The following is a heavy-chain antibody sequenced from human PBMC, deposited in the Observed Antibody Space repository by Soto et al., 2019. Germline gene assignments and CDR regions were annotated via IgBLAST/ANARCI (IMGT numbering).Heavy chain of an antibody. V-gene: IGHV3-23*01. CDR2: ISGSGGST. J-gene: IGHJ4*01. D-gene: IGHD3-10*01. Sequence: GSLRLSCAASGFTFSSYAMSWVRQAPGKGLEWVSAISGSGGSTYYADSVKGRFTISRDNSKNTLYLQMNSLRAEDTAVYYCYHYDSGSYSTDFWGRGTLVTVSS. CDR1: GFTFSSYA. CDR3: YHYDSGSYSTDF.